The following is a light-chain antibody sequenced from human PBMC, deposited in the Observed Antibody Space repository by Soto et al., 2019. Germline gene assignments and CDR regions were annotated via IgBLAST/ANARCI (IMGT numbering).Light chain of an antibody. CDR2: AAS. CDR3: QQYYSYPWT. CDR1: HVVSNY. Sequence: AIRMTQSPSSLSASIGDRVTITCRASHVVSNYLAWYQQKPGKAPKLLIYAASTLQSGVPSRFSGSGSGTDFTLTLSCLQSEDFATYYCQQYYSYPWTFGQGTKVEIK. J-gene: IGKJ1*01. V-gene: IGKV1-8*01.